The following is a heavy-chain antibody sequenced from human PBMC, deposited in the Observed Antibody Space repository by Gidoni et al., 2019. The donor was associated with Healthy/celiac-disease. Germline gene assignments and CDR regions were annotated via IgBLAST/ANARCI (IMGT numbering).Heavy chain of an antibody. CDR1: GFTSSSYW. Sequence: EVQLVESGGGLVQPGGSLRLSCAASGFTSSSYWLHWVRQAPGKGLVWVSRINSDGSSTSYADSVKGRFTISRDNAKNTLYLQMNSLRAEDTAVYYCAKGYCGGDCSIDYWGQGTLVTVSS. J-gene: IGHJ4*02. V-gene: IGHV3-74*01. D-gene: IGHD2-21*01. CDR2: INSDGSST. CDR3: AKGYCGGDCSIDY.